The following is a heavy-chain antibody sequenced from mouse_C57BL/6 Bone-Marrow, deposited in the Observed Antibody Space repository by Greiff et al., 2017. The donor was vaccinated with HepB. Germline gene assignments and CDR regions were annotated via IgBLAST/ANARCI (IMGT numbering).Heavy chain of an antibody. CDR2: IDPNSGGT. V-gene: IGHV1-72*01. CDR3: AKGLLRSGWYFDV. CDR1: GYTFTSYW. J-gene: IGHJ1*03. D-gene: IGHD1-1*01. Sequence: VQLQESGAELVKPGASVKLSCKASGYTFTSYWMHWVKQRPGRGLEWIGRIDPNSGGTKYNEKFKSKATLTVDKPSSTAYMQLSSLTSEDSAVYYCAKGLLRSGWYFDVWGTGTTVTVSS.